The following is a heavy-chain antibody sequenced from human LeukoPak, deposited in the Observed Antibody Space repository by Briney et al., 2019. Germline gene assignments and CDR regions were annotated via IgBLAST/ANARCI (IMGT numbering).Heavy chain of an antibody. D-gene: IGHD6-13*01. V-gene: IGHV1-24*01. CDR2: FDPEDGET. CDR3: ATDTVSSSWYEPLNFDY. CDR1: GYTLTELS. J-gene: IGHJ4*02. Sequence: GASVKVSCKVSGYTLTELSMHWVRQAPGKGLEWMGGFDPEDGETIYAQKFQGRVTMTEDTSTDTAYMELSSLRSEDTAVCYCATDTVSSSWYEPLNFDYWGQGTLVTVSS.